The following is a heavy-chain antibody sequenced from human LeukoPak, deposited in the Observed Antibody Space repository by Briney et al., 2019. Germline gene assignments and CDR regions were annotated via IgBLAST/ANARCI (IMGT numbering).Heavy chain of an antibody. D-gene: IGHD3-9*01. J-gene: IGHJ5*02. Sequence: SETLSLTCAVSGYSTSNGYYWAWIRQPPGKGLEWIASIYHSGNTYYNPSLQSRVTISVDTSKNQFSLKLSSVTAADSAVYYCARDQTGYLDWFDPWGQGTLVTVSS. V-gene: IGHV4-38-2*02. CDR3: ARDQTGYLDWFDP. CDR1: GYSTSNGYY. CDR2: IYHSGNT.